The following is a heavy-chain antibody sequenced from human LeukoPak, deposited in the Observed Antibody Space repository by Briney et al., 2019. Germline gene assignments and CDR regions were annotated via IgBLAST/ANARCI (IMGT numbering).Heavy chain of an antibody. Sequence: GRSLRLSCAASGFSFSSYGMHWVRQAPGKGLEWVAVISNDGSNKYYADSVKGRFTISRDNSKNTLYLQMNSLRAEDTAVYYCARAGASYSGYDVPYYYYGMDVWGQGTTVTASS. D-gene: IGHD5-12*01. CDR2: ISNDGSNK. J-gene: IGHJ6*02. V-gene: IGHV3-30*03. CDR1: GFSFSSYG. CDR3: ARAGASYSGYDVPYYYYGMDV.